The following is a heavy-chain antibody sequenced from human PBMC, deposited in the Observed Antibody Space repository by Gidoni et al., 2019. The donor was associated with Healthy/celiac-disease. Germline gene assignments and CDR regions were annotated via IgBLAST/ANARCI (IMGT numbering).Heavy chain of an antibody. V-gene: IGHV3-23*01. CDR3: AKESGDYGDYDY. Sequence: EVQLLESGGGLVQPGGSLRLSCAASGCTFSSYAMSWVRQAPGKGLEWVSAISGSGGSTYYAASVKGRFTISRDNSKTTLYLQMNSLRAEDTAVYYCAKESGDYGDYDYWGQGTLVTVSS. CDR2: ISGSGGST. CDR1: GCTFSSYA. J-gene: IGHJ4*02. D-gene: IGHD4-17*01.